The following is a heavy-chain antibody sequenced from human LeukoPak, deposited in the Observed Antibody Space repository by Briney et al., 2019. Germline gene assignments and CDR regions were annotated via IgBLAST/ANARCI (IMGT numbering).Heavy chain of an antibody. V-gene: IGHV3-20*04. CDR2: INWNGGST. J-gene: IGHJ6*03. CDR3: ARGRMVRGVIKYYYYMDV. D-gene: IGHD3-10*01. Sequence: GGSMRLSCAASGFTFDDYGMSWVRQVPGKGLEWVSGINWNGGSTGYADSVKGRFTISRDNAKNSLYLQMNSLRAEDTALYYCARGRMVRGVIKYYYYMDVWDKGTTVTVSS. CDR1: GFTFDDYG.